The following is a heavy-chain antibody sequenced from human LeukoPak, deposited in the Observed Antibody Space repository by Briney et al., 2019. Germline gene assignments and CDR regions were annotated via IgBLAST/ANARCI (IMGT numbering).Heavy chain of an antibody. V-gene: IGHV3-23*01. Sequence: GGSLRLSCAGSGFSFSSYSMSWVRQAPGTGLEWVSVISDRGSHTYYADSVKGRFTISRDNSKNTLHLQMNGLRAEDTAVYYCAKDPKRFDYWGQGTLVTVSS. CDR2: ISDRGSHT. CDR1: GFSFSSYS. J-gene: IGHJ4*02. CDR3: AKDPKRFDY.